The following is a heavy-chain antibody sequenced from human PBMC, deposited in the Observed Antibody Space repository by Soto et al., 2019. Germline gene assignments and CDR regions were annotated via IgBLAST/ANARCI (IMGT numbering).Heavy chain of an antibody. D-gene: IGHD6-19*01. CDR3: ARDGQGLAPYALDV. CDR2: IWYDGSNK. V-gene: IGHV3-33*01. J-gene: IGHJ6*02. Sequence: QVQLVESGGGVAQPGRSLRLSCTVFGFTFCGHAMHWVRQAPGKGLEWVTQIWYDGSNKYYAESVKGRFTISRDNSKNTLYLQMNSLRVEDTAVYYCARDGQGLAPYALDVWGQGTSVTVSS. CDR1: GFTFCGHA.